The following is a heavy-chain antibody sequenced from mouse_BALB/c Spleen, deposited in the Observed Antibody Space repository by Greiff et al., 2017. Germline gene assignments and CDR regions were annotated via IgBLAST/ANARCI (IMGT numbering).Heavy chain of an antibody. J-gene: IGHJ2*01. Sequence: QVQLQQSGAELVRPGASVTLSCKASGYTFTDYEMHWVKQTPVHGLEWIGAIDPETGGTAYNQKFKGKATLTADKSSSTAYMELRSLTSEDSAVYYCARDSLLRFDYWGQGTTLTVSS. CDR2: IDPETGGT. CDR3: ARDSLLRFDY. V-gene: IGHV1-15*01. D-gene: IGHD1-2*01. CDR1: GYTFTDYE.